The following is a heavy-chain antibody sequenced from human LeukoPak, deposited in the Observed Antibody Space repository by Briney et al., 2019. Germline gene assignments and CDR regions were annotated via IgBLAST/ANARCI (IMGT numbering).Heavy chain of an antibody. CDR2: ISSDGDNT. CDR3: ARDLEDSSPFGAFDM. V-gene: IGHV3-64D*06. J-gene: IGHJ3*02. CDR1: GFIFSNYG. D-gene: IGHD3-22*01. Sequence: GGSLRLSCSASGFIFSNYGMYWVRQAPGKGLEFVSAISSDGDNTFFADSVKGRFTISRDNSKNTLYLQTSSLRGEDTAVYYCARDLEDSSPFGAFDMWGQGTMVTVSS.